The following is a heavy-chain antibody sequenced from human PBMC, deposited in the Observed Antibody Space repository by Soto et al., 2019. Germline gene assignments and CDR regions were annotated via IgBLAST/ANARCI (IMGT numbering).Heavy chain of an antibody. CDR2: ISYDGSNK. CDR1: GFTFSSYG. J-gene: IGHJ4*02. Sequence: PGGSLRLSCAASGFTFSSYGMHWVRQAPGKGLEWVAVISYDGSNKYYADSVKGRFTISRDNSKNTLYLQMNSLRAEDTAVYYFAKDLDYPYYLAYPAQGTPVTVSS. V-gene: IGHV3-30*18. CDR3: AKDLDYPYYLAY. D-gene: IGHD4-17*01.